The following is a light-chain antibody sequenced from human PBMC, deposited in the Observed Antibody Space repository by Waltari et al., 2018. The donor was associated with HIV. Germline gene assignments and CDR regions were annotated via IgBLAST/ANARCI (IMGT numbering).Light chain of an antibody. V-gene: IGLV2-23*02. J-gene: IGLJ2*01. Sequence: QSALTQPASVSGSPGQSITIPSTQVSNAFSTYNLVSWYQHHPGKDSRLKMYEMNKRPTGVSIRSSTSKSDDAAALTISGLQADDEADYCCRSSAGFVDFGGGTRLT. CDR1: SNAFSTYNL. CDR2: EMN. CDR3: RSSAGFVD.